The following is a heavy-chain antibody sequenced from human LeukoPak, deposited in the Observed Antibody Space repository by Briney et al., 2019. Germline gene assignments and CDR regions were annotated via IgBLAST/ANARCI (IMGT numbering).Heavy chain of an antibody. V-gene: IGHV4-39*01. CDR1: GGSMSFTTYY. Sequence: PSETLPLTCTPCGGSMSFTTYYWGWSRKPPRQGLEWMVSSFYGGRTYYNPAVKGRVTISVDTSKNQFSLKLSSATATDTAVYYCARYGDYDREIDYWGQGTLVTVSS. CDR2: SFYGGRT. CDR3: ARYGDYDREIDY. D-gene: IGHD4-17*01. J-gene: IGHJ4*02.